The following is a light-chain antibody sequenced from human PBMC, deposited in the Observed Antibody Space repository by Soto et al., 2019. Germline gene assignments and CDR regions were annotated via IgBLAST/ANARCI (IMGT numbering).Light chain of an antibody. Sequence: DIVMTQSPDSLAVSLGERATIDCRSSQNVLHRSNKNNYLAWYQQKPGQPPKLLIHWESNRESGVPDRFSGRGSGTDFTPKITSLQAEEVAVSYFQQHYSTPWTFGQGTKVEIK. J-gene: IGKJ1*01. CDR3: QQHYSTPWT. CDR2: WES. CDR1: QNVLHRSNKNNY. V-gene: IGKV4-1*01.